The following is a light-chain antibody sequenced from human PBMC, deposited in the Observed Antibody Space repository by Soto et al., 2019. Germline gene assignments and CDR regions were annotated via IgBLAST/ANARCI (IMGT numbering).Light chain of an antibody. V-gene: IGKV3-20*01. CDR2: GAS. J-gene: IGKJ1*01. CDR1: QSVDTTF. Sequence: EIVLTQSPGSLSLSPGQRATLSCRASQSVDTTFFAWYQKKPGQAPMLLIYGASKRATGIPDRFSGSGSVTDFTLIISRLEPEDFAVYYCQQYMSSVTFGQGTKVESK. CDR3: QQYMSSVT.